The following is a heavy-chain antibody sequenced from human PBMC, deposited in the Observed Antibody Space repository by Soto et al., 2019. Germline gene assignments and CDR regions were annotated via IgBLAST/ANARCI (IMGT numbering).Heavy chain of an antibody. CDR2: IYYSGST. V-gene: IGHV4-39*01. J-gene: IGHJ6*02. D-gene: IGHD1-26*01. CDR3: ARGAVSRVGATYYYYYGMDV. CDR1: GGSISSSSYY. Sequence: SETLSLTCTVSGGSISSSSYYWGWIRQPPGKGLEWIGSIYYSGSTYYNPSLKSRVTISVDTSKNQFSLKLSSVTAADTAVYYCARGAVSRVGATYYYYYGMDVWGQGTTVTVSS.